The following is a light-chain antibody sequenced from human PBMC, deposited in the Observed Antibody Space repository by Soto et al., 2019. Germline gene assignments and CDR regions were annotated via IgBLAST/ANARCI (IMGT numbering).Light chain of an antibody. CDR2: RNK. Sequence: QSVLTQPPSASGTPGQRVTISCSGSSSNIGSNYVYWYQQLPGTAPKLLIYRNKQRPSGVPDRFSGSKSGTSASRAISGLRSEDEADYDCAAWDDSLRGVVFGGGTKLTVL. CDR1: SSNIGSNY. J-gene: IGLJ2*01. CDR3: AAWDDSLRGVV. V-gene: IGLV1-47*01.